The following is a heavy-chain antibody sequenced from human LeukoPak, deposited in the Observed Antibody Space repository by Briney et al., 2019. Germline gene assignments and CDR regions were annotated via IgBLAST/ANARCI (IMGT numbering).Heavy chain of an antibody. D-gene: IGHD6-19*01. V-gene: IGHV3-53*01. J-gene: IGHJ4*02. CDR1: GFIFSDYY. CDR3: ARDRSSGWYVYDY. CDR2: IYSGSST. Sequence: PGGSLRLSRAASGFIFSDYYMSWIRQAPGKGLEWVSVIYSGSSTYYAESVKGRFTISRNTSKNTLYLQMNSLRADDTAVYYCARDRSSGWYVYDYWGQGTLVTVSS.